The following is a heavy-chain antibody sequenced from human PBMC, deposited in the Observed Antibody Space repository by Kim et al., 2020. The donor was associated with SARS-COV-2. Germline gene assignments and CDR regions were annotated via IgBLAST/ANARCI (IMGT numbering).Heavy chain of an antibody. D-gene: IGHD3-10*01. CDR1: GFTFSNYT. J-gene: IGHJ6*02. Sequence: GGSLRLSCSASGFTFSNYTMHWVRQAPGKGLECVSGISSNGYSTDYADSAQGRFTISRDNSKNTLYLQMGSLRAEDTAVYYCAKDLDGSGSYYLQYYCYGMDVWGQGTTVTVSS. CDR3: AKDLDGSGSYYLQYYCYGMDV. V-gene: IGHV3-64D*09. CDR2: ISSNGYST.